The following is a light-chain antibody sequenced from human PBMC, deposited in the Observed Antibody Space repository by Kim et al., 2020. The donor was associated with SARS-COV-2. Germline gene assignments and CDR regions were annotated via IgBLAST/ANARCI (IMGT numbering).Light chain of an antibody. CDR2: EDD. Sequence: GKTTASSCTRSSGSIASHYVQWYQQRPGSAPIIVIYEDDQRPSGVPDRFSGSIDSSSNSASLSISGLKTEDEADYYCQSHDGSHWVFGGGTQLTVL. V-gene: IGLV6-57*03. J-gene: IGLJ3*02. CDR3: QSHDGSHWV. CDR1: SGSIASHY.